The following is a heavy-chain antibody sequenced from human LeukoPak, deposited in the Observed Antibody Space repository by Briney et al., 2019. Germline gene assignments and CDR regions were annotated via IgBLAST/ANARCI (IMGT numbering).Heavy chain of an antibody. D-gene: IGHD3-3*01. CDR3: AREVEWT. V-gene: IGHV3-7*01. Sequence: GGSPRLSCAASGLTVSHYWMSWVRQAPGKGLEWVANINQDESDGYYVDSVKGRFTISRDNAKNSLFLQMNSLRAEDTAVYYCAREVEWTWGQGTLVTVSS. CDR2: INQDESDG. J-gene: IGHJ5*02. CDR1: GLTVSHYW.